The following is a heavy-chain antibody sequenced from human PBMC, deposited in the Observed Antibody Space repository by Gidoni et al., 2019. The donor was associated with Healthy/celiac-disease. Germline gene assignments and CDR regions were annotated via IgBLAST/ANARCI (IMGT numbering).Heavy chain of an antibody. CDR2: IYYSGST. CDR1: GGSISSGGYY. V-gene: IGHV4-31*03. D-gene: IGHD3-10*01. CDR3: ARTTTGELWHFDY. Sequence: QVQLQESGPGLVKPSQTLSLTCTVSGGSISSGGYYWSWIRQHPGKGLEWIGYIYYSGSTYYNPSLKSRVTISVDTSKNQFSLKLSSETAADTAVYYCARTTTGELWHFDYWGQGTLVTVSS. J-gene: IGHJ4*02.